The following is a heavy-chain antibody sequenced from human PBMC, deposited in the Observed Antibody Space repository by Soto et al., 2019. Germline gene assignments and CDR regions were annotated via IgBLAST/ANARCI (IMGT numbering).Heavy chain of an antibody. V-gene: IGHV1-69*04. Sequence: SVKVSCKASGGTFSSYTISWVRQAPGQGLEWMGRIIPILGIANYAQKFQGRVTITADKSTSTAYMELSSLRSEDTAVYYCARETAVAGTLDYWGQGTLVTVPS. J-gene: IGHJ4*02. CDR2: IIPILGIA. CDR1: GGTFSSYT. CDR3: ARETAVAGTLDY. D-gene: IGHD6-19*01.